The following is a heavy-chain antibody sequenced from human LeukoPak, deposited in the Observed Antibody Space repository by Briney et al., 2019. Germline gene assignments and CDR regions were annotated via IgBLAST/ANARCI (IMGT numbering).Heavy chain of an antibody. CDR1: GYTFTSYG. J-gene: IGHJ3*02. CDR3: ARFSSISAFDI. D-gene: IGHD6-19*01. V-gene: IGHV1-2*02. Sequence: ASVKVSCKASGYTFTSYGISWVRQAPGQGLEWMGWINPNSGGTNYAQKFQGRVTMTRDTSISTAYMELSRLRSDDTAVYYCARFSSISAFDIWGQGTMVTVSS. CDR2: INPNSGGT.